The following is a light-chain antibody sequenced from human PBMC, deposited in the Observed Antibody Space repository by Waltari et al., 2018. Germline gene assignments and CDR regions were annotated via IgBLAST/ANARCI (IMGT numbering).Light chain of an antibody. CDR2: KSN. CDR3: AAWDDRLSAVV. CDR1: TSNIGSSY. V-gene: IGLV1-47*01. Sequence: QSVLTQPPSASGTPGQRVAVSCSGSTSNIGSSYVYWYQQLPGTAPKLLIFKSNPRPSGVPDRFSGSKSGTSASLAISGLHSEDEGVYFCAAWDDRLSAVVFGGGTQLTVL. J-gene: IGLJ2*01.